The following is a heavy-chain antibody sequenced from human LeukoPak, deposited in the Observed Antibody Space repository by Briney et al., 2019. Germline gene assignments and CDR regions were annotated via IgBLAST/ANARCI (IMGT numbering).Heavy chain of an antibody. V-gene: IGHV4-59*08. CDR1: GGSISSYY. D-gene: IGHD6-13*01. CDR3: AGTNGIAAAGPWYFDL. CDR2: IYYSGST. J-gene: IGHJ2*01. Sequence: ETLSLTCTVSGGSISSYYWSWIRQPPGKGLEWIGYIYYSGSTNYNPSLKSRVTISVDTSKNQFSLKLSSVTAADTAVYYCAGTNGIAAAGPWYFDLWGRGTLVTVSS.